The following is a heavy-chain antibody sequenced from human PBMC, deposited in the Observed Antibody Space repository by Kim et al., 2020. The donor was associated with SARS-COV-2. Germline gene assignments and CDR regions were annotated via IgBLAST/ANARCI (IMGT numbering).Heavy chain of an antibody. Sequence: SETLSLTCTVSGGSISSSSYYWGWIRQPPGKGLEWIGSIYYSGSTYYNPSLKSRVTISVDTSKNQFSLKLSSVTAADTAVYYRASSSSGGGSTLDATIDYWGQATLVTVSS. D-gene: IGHD6-13*01. CDR1: GGSISSSSYY. CDR3: ASSSSGGGSTLDATIDY. CDR2: IYYSGST. J-gene: IGHJ4*02. V-gene: IGHV4-39*01.